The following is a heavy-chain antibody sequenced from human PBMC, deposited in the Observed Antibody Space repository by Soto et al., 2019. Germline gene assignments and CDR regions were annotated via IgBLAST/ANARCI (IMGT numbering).Heavy chain of an antibody. CDR3: ARQDNDYYYYYLDV. CDR2: IYYSGST. J-gene: IGHJ6*03. CDR1: GGSISSYY. Sequence: TSETLSLTCTVSGGSISSYYWSWIRQPPGKGLEWIGYIYYSGSTNYNPSLKSRVTISVDTSKNQFSLKLSSVTAADAAVYYCARQDNDYYYYYLDVWGKGTTVTVSS. V-gene: IGHV4-59*08. D-gene: IGHD2-15*01.